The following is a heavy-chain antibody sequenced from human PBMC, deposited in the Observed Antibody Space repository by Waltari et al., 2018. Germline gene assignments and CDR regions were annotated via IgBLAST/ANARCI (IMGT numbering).Heavy chain of an antibody. D-gene: IGHD6-13*01. J-gene: IGHJ6*03. V-gene: IGHV3-48*03. CDR2: ISSSGSTI. CDR1: GFTFSSYE. CDR3: ARVKWSAAPFDYYYMDV. Sequence: EVQLVESGGGLVQPGGSLRLSCAASGFTFSSYEMNWVRQAPGKGLEWGSYISSSGSTIYYADSVKGRFTISRDNAKNSLYLQMNSLRAEDTAVYYCARVKWSAAPFDYYYMDVWGKGTTVTVSS.